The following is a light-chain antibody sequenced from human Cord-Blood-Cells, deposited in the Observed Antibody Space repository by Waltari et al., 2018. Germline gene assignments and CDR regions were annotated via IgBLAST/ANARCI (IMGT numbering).Light chain of an antibody. CDR3: QQYNNWPPLT. CDR2: GAS. CDR1: QSVSSN. J-gene: IGKJ4*01. V-gene: IGKV3D-15*01. Sequence: EIVMTQSRATLSVSPGERHTLSCRSSQSVSSNLAWFQQQPGQAPRLLIYGASTRATGILARFSGSGSWTEFTPIISSLQSEDFAVYYCQQYNNWPPLTFGGGTKVEIK.